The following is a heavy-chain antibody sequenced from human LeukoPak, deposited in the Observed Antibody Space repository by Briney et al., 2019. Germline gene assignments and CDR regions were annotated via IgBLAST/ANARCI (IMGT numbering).Heavy chain of an antibody. J-gene: IGHJ4*02. Sequence: SETLSLTCAVYGGSFSGYYWSWIRQPPGKGLEWIGEINHSGSTNYNPSLKSRVTISVDTSKSQFSLKLSSVTAADTAVYYCARGHGSYYYDSSGYLGVFDYWGQGTLVTVSS. D-gene: IGHD3-22*01. CDR3: ARGHGSYYYDSSGYLGVFDY. V-gene: IGHV4-34*01. CDR2: INHSGST. CDR1: GGSFSGYY.